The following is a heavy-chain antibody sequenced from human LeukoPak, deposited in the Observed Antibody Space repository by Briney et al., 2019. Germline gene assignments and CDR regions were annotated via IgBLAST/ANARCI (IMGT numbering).Heavy chain of an antibody. CDR3: ARENDRYGRIDY. CDR2: IYYSGST. V-gene: IGHV4-59*01. CDR1: AGSIRSYY. Sequence: PSETLSLTCTVSAGSIRSYYWSWIRQPPGKGLEWIGYIYYSGSTNYNPSLKSRVTISVDTSKNQFSLRLSSVTAADTAVYYCARENDRYGRIDYWGQGTQVTVSS. D-gene: IGHD5-18*01. J-gene: IGHJ4*02.